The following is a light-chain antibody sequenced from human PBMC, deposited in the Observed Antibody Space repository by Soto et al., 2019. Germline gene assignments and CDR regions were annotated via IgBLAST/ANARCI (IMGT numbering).Light chain of an antibody. J-gene: IGKJ1*01. CDR3: HQRQSWPRT. CDR2: GAS. Sequence: EIVLTQSPGTRSLSPGERATLSCRASQSVSSSYLAWYQQKPGQAPRLLIYGASSRATGIPDRFSGSGSGTDFTLIISRLEPEDFAVYYCHQRQSWPRTFGQGTKVDIK. V-gene: IGKV3-20*01. CDR1: QSVSSSY.